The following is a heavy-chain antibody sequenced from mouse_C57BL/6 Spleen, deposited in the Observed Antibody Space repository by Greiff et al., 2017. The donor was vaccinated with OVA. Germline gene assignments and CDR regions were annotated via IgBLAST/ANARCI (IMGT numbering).Heavy chain of an antibody. J-gene: IGHJ2*01. Sequence: VQLQQPGTELVKPGASVKLSCKASGYTFTSYWMHWVKQRPGQGLEWIGNINPSNGGTNYTEKFKSKATLTVDKSSSTAYMQLSSLTAEDSAVDYCARYTTVVARDYWGQGTTLTVSS. D-gene: IGHD1-1*01. CDR2: INPSNGGT. V-gene: IGHV1-53*01. CDR3: ARYTTVVARDY. CDR1: GYTFTSYW.